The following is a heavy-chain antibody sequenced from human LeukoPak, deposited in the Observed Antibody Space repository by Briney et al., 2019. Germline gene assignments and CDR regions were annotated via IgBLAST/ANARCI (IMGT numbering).Heavy chain of an antibody. CDR1: GFTFSSYE. CDR3: ASSGYSYGLFDY. V-gene: IGHV3-48*03. CDR2: ISSSGSTI. Sequence: GGALRLSCAASGFTFSSYEMNWVGQAPGKGLEGVSYISSSGSTIYYADSVKGRFTISRDNAKNSLYLQMNSLRAEDTAVYYCASSGYSYGLFDYWGQGTLVTVSS. D-gene: IGHD5-18*01. J-gene: IGHJ4*02.